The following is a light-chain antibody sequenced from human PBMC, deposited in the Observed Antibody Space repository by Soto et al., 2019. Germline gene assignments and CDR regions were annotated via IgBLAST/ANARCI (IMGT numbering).Light chain of an antibody. J-gene: IGKJ3*01. Sequence: DIQMTQSPSSLSASVGDRVTITCRASQSISSYLNWYQQKPGKAPKLLIYAASSLQSGFPSRFSGSGSGTDFTLTISSLQPADFATYYCQQSYSTPYLFGPGTKVDIK. CDR3: QQSYSTPYL. CDR2: AAS. CDR1: QSISSY. V-gene: IGKV1-39*01.